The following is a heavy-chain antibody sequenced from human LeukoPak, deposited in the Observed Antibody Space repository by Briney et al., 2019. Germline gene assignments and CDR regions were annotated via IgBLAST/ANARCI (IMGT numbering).Heavy chain of an antibody. J-gene: IGHJ4*02. Sequence: LETLSLTCTVSGGSFSSYYWSWIRQPPGKGLEWIGYIYYSGSTNYNPSLKSRVAISVDTSNNQFSLKLSSVTAADTAVYYCARDSSGYRRGSFDYWGQGTLVTVSS. CDR3: ARDSSGYRRGSFDY. CDR2: IYYSGST. D-gene: IGHD3-22*01. CDR1: GGSFSSYY. V-gene: IGHV4-59*01.